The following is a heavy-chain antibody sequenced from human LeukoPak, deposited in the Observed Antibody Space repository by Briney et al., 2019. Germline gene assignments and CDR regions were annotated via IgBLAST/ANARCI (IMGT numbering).Heavy chain of an antibody. D-gene: IGHD6-13*01. CDR2: IYYSGST. Sequence: SETLSLTCTVSGGSISSYYWSWIRQPPGKGLEWIGYIYYSGSTNYNPSLKSRVTISVDTSKNQFSLKLSSVTAADTAVYYCARLSIAAVYYMDVWGKGTTVTVSS. CDR3: ARLSIAAVYYMDV. V-gene: IGHV4-59*01. CDR1: GGSISSYY. J-gene: IGHJ6*03.